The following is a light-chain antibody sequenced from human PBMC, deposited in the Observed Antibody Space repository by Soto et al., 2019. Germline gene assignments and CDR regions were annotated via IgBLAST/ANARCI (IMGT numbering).Light chain of an antibody. CDR3: SAWDNSLNGYV. J-gene: IGLJ1*01. CDR2: TAG. V-gene: IGLV1-44*01. Sequence: QSVLTQPLSVSASPGQRVTISCSGGSSNIGSNTVAWYQHLPGTAPPRLIFTAGQRPSGVPGRFSGSKSGTSASLAISGLQSEDEGDYDCSAWDNSLNGYVFGPGTKVTVL. CDR1: SSNIGSNT.